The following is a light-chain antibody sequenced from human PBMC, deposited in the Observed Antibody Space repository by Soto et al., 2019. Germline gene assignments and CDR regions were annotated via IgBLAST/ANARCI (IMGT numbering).Light chain of an antibody. CDR1: QNIENY. J-gene: IGKJ5*01. CDR3: QQSFSSPLIT. V-gene: IGKV1-39*01. CDR2: VAS. Sequence: DIQMTQSPSSLSASLGDTVTISCRASQNIENYLHWYQQKAGKAPEVLLYVASVLKDGVSSRFSGSGYGTDFTLTITNLQPEDFAMYYCQQSFSSPLITFGQGTRLDIK.